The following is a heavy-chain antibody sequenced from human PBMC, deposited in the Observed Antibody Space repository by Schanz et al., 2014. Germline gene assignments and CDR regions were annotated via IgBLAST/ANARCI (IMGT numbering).Heavy chain of an antibody. CDR1: GFTFSSYT. CDR2: ISSTSTYL. J-gene: IGHJ4*02. CDR3: ARGTPFLCDY. Sequence: EVQLVESGGGLVKPGGSLRLSCAASGFTFSSYTMKWVCKAPGKGLEWVSSISSTSTYLYYADSVKGRFTISRDSARNSLYLQMSSLRAEDTAVYYCARGTPFLCDYWGQGTLVTVSS. V-gene: IGHV3-21*01. D-gene: IGHD3-16*01.